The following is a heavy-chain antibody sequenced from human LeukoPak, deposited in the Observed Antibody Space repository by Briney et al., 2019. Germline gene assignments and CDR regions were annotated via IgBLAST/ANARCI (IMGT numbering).Heavy chain of an antibody. CDR1: GGSISSYY. Sequence: SETLSLTCAVSGGSISSYYWSWIRQPPGKGLEWIGYIYYSGSTNYNPSLKSRVTISVDTSKNQFSLKLSSVTAADAAVYYCASQSGLYYFDYWGRGTLVTVSS. D-gene: IGHD3-3*01. J-gene: IGHJ4*02. V-gene: IGHV4-59*08. CDR2: IYYSGST. CDR3: ASQSGLYYFDY.